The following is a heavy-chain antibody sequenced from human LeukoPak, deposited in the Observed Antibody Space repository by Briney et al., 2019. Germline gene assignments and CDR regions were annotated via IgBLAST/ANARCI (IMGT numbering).Heavy chain of an antibody. Sequence: GGSLRLSCAASGFTFSSYSMNWVRQAPGKGLEWVSYISRDSGATYYADSMRGRFTISRDNAKNSLSLQMSSLRPEDTARYFCARDHVWAFDIWGQGTMVTVSS. D-gene: IGHD2-21*01. CDR2: ISRDSGAT. J-gene: IGHJ3*02. V-gene: IGHV3-48*01. CDR1: GFTFSSYS. CDR3: ARDHVWAFDI.